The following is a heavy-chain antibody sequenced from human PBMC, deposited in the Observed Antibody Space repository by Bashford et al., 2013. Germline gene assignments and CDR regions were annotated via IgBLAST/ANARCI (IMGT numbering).Heavy chain of an antibody. CDR2: IWYDGSNK. J-gene: IGHJ4*02. CDR3: AREGLDYGDFGGSFDY. D-gene: IGHD4-17*01. Sequence: GSLRLSCAASGFTFSSYGMHWVRQAPGKGLEWVAVIWYDGSNKYYADSVKGQFTISRDNSKNTLYLQMNSLRAEDTAVYYCAREGLDYGDFGGSFDYWGQGTLVTVSS. CDR1: GFTFSSYG. V-gene: IGHV3-33*01.